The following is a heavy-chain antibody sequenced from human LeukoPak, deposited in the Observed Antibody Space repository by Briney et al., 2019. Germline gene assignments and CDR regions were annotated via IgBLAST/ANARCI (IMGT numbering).Heavy chain of an antibody. V-gene: IGHV3-53*05. Sequence: LSLTCTVSGVSTSSDDYQWRWLRHAPGKGLEWVSVTYSGGSTYYADSVKGRFTISRDKSKNAVYLQMNSLRFEDTAMYYCARNWFDPWGQGTLVTVSS. CDR1: GVSTSSDDYQ. CDR2: TYSGGST. J-gene: IGHJ5*02. CDR3: ARNWFDP.